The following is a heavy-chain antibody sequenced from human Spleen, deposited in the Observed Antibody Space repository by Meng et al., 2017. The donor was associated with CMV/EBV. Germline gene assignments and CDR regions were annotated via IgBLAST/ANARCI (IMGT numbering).Heavy chain of an antibody. CDR3: ARVTELTDYYYSYALDA. Sequence: SVKVSCKASGDTFSNYAISWVRQAPEQGLEWMGGIIPMHDITKYAQRFQGRVTITADKSTTTAYMEVSSLRSDDTAVYYCARVTELTDYYYSYALDAWGQGTTVTVSS. CDR2: IIPMHDIT. V-gene: IGHV1-69*10. J-gene: IGHJ6*02. CDR1: GDTFSNYA. D-gene: IGHD1-7*01.